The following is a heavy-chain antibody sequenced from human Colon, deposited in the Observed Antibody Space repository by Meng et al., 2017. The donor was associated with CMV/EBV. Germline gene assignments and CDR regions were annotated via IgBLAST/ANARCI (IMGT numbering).Heavy chain of an antibody. V-gene: IGHV3-21*01. CDR1: GFTFASHT. J-gene: IGHJ4*02. CDR3: ARVEGSVTSPLDY. Sequence: GESLKISCVASGFTFASHTMTWVRQAPGRGLEGVSSIASHRSQIYYADPVSGRFTISRDDAQNSLHLQMNSLSAEDAAVYYCARVEGSVTSPLDYWGQGTLVTVSS. D-gene: IGHD4-17*01. CDR2: IASHRSQI.